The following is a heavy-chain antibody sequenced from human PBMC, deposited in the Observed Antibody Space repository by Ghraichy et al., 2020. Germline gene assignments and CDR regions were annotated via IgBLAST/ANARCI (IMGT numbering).Heavy chain of an antibody. V-gene: IGHV3-23*01. CDR2: IVDSGDTT. J-gene: IGHJ4*02. Sequence: GGSLRLSCEASGFIFGNTAMSWVRQAPGKGLEWGSTIVDSGDTTYYADSVKGRFTISRDNSKNTLYLKMSSLKAEDTAIYYCAKGAGVFYATLTRYLISDYLDYWGQGTLVTVSS. CDR3: AKGAGVFYATLTRYLISDYLDY. CDR1: GFIFGNTA. D-gene: IGHD3-9*01.